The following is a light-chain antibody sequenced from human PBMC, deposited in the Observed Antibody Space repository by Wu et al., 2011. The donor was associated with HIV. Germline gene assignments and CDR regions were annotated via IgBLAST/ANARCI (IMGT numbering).Light chain of an antibody. V-gene: IGKV1-5*03. CDR1: QSISNW. CDR2: KAS. J-gene: IGKJ1*01. Sequence: DIQMTQSPSTLSASVGDRVTITCRASQSISNWLAWYQQKPGKAPKLLIYKASSLESGVPLRLSGSGSGTDFTLTISSLQPEDVATYYCQKYNTAPWTFGQGTKGGNET. CDR3: QKYNTAPWT.